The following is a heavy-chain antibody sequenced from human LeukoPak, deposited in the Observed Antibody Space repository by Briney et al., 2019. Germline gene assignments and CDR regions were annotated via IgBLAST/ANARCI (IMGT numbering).Heavy chain of an antibody. V-gene: IGHV3-30*03. D-gene: IGHD4-17*01. Sequence: TGGSLRLSCAASGFTFSSYGMHWVRQAPGKGLEWVAVISYDGSNKYYADSVKGRFTISRDNSKNTLYLQMNSLRAEDTAVYYCARDSYGGWRVPAKDDWGQGTLVTVSS. J-gene: IGHJ4*02. CDR2: ISYDGSNK. CDR1: GFTFSSYG. CDR3: ARDSYGGWRVPAKDD.